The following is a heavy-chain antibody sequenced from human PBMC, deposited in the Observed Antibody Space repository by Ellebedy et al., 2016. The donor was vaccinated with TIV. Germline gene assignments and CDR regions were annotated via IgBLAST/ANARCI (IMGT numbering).Heavy chain of an antibody. Sequence: SETLSLXCAVYIGSFSGYSWTWIRQPPGKGLEWIGEINHSGSTNYNPSLKSRVTMSVDTPKNQFSLKLRSVTAADTAVYYCARGRTPLVTKPNDFDYWGQGTLVTVSS. CDR2: INHSGST. J-gene: IGHJ4*02. CDR1: IGSFSGYS. D-gene: IGHD5-18*01. CDR3: ARGRTPLVTKPNDFDY. V-gene: IGHV4-34*01.